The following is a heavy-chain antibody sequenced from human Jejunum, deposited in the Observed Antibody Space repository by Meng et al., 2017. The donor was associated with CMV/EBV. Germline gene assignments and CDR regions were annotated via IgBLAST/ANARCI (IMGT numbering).Heavy chain of an antibody. D-gene: IGHD2-2*03. CDR3: ARETYGYCSSTTCLSSYYYGMDV. Sequence: WRWIRQPPGKGLEWIGYVFPSGSANYNPSLKSRVIISLDTSENQFSLNLGSVTAADTAVYYCARETYGYCSSTTCLSSYYYGMDVWGRGTTVTVSS. V-gene: IGHV4-59*01. J-gene: IGHJ6*02. CDR2: VFPSGSA.